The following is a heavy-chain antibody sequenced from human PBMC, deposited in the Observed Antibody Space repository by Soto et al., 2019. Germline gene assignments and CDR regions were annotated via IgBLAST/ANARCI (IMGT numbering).Heavy chain of an antibody. CDR2: IYFSGNA. CDR1: GGSISSFY. V-gene: IGHV4-59*08. J-gene: IGHJ5*02. D-gene: IGHD2-15*01. Sequence: SETLSLTCSVSGGSISSFYWSWLRQSPGKGLEWIGHIYFSGNANYNPSLRSRVTISVDTSKNQFSLRLSSVPAADTAVYYCARHLGFCSSTTCNSWFGPWGQGTLVTVSS. CDR3: ARHLGFCSSTTCNSWFGP.